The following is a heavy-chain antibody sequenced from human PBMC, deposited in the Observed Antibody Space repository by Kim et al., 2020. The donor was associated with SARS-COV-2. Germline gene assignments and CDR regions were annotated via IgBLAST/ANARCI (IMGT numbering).Heavy chain of an antibody. J-gene: IGHJ5*02. V-gene: IGHV3-7*01. D-gene: IGHD3-10*01. CDR2: IKHDESEK. Sequence: GGSLRLSCAASGFTFSSSWMTWVRQAPGKGPEWVANIKHDESEKNYVDSSKGRFSISRDIAKSSLYLQMNSLRAEDTAVYYCVKGGWFGLSWGQGILVTVSS. CDR3: VKGGWFGLS. CDR1: GFTFSSSW.